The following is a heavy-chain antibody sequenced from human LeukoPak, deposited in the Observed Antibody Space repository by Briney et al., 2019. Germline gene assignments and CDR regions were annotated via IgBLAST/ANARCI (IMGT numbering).Heavy chain of an antibody. CDR3: AKDTGLSGYYDSSGYYD. CDR2: ISSSSSYI. D-gene: IGHD3-22*01. J-gene: IGHJ4*02. CDR1: GFTFSSYS. V-gene: IGHV3-21*04. Sequence: GGSLRLSCAASGFTFSSYSMNWVRQAPGKGLEWASSISSSSSYIYYADSVKGRFTISRDNAKNSLYLQMNSLRAEDTALYYCAKDTGLSGYYDSSGYYDWGQGTLVTVSS.